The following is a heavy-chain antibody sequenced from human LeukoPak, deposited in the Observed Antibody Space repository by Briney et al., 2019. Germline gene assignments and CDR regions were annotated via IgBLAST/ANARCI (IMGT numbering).Heavy chain of an antibody. J-gene: IGHJ4*02. D-gene: IGHD4-23*01. CDR1: GFTFSNAW. CDR3: ARDLSDYGGNSRIY. V-gene: IGHV3-30-3*01. Sequence: PGGSLRLSCAASGFTFSNAWMSWVRQVPGKGLEWVAVISYDGNSKYYAGSVEGRFTISRDNSKNMLYLQMNSLRAEDTAVFYCARDLSDYGGNSRIYWGQGTLVTVSS. CDR2: ISYDGNSK.